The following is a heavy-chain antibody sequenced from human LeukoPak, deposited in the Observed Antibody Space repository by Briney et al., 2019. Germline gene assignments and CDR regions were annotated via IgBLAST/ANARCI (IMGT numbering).Heavy chain of an antibody. J-gene: IGHJ4*02. CDR3: ARDLGRSSSRYRNIFDY. CDR2: INPNSGGT. V-gene: IGHV1-2*02. Sequence: ASVKVSCKASGYTFTGYYMHWVRQAPGQGLEWMGWINPNSGGTNYAQKFQGRVTMTRDTSISTAYMELSRLRSDDTAVYYCARDLGRSSSRYRNIFDYWGQGTLVTVSS. D-gene: IGHD6-13*01. CDR1: GYTFTGYY.